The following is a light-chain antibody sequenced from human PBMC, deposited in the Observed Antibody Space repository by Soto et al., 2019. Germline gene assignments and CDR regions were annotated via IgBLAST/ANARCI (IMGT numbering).Light chain of an antibody. CDR3: QQYGTSPPGVT. Sequence: EIVLTQSPGTLSLSPGERATLSCRASQSVSSRHLAWYQQKPGQAPRLLIYGASSRATGIPDRFSGSGSGTDFTLTISRLEPEDFAVYYCQQYGTSPPGVTFGPGTKVDIK. J-gene: IGKJ3*01. CDR2: GAS. CDR1: QSVSSRH. V-gene: IGKV3-20*01.